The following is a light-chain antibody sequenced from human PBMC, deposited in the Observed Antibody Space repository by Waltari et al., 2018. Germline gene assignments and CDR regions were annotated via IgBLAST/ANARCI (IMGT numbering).Light chain of an antibody. V-gene: IGLV4-69*01. CDR2: VNSDGSH. CDR3: QTWDTDIVV. J-gene: IGLJ2*01. Sequence: QLVVTQSPSASASLGASVKLTCTLSSGHGSSAIAWHQQQPQKGPRFLLRVNSDGSHNKGDAVPYRFSGSSSGAERYLIISSLQSEDEADYYCQTWDTDIVVFGGGTKLTV. CDR1: SGHGSSA.